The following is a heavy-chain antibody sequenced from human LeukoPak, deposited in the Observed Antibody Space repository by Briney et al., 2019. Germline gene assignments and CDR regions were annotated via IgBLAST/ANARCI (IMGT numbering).Heavy chain of an antibody. CDR2: ISGSGGST. Sequence: PGGSLRLSCAASGFTFSSYAMSWVRQAPGKGLEWVAAISGSGGSTYYADSVKGRFTISRDNSKNTLYLQMNSLRAEDTAVYYCAKDKGYSSGWPFDYWGQGILVTVSS. CDR3: AKDKGYSSGWPFDY. D-gene: IGHD6-19*01. CDR1: GFTFSSYA. V-gene: IGHV3-23*01. J-gene: IGHJ4*02.